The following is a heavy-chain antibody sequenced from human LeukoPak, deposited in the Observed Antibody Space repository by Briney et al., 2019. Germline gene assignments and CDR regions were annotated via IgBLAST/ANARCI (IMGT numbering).Heavy chain of an antibody. CDR2: VDPEDGET. D-gene: IGHD2-21*01. Sequence: ATVKISCKVSGYTFTDYYMHWVQQAPGKGLEWMGLVDPEDGETIYAEKFQGRVTITANTSTDTAYMELSSLRSEDTAVYYCAILAYCGGDGYRSTASDWGQGTLVTVSS. V-gene: IGHV1-69-2*01. J-gene: IGHJ4*02. CDR1: GYTFTDYY. CDR3: AILAYCGGDGYRSTASD.